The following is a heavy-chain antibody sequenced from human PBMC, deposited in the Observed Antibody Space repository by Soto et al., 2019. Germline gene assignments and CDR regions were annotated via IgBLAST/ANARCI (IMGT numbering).Heavy chain of an antibody. Sequence: SETLSLTCTVSGGSVSSSSYYWSWIRQPPGKGLEWIGYIYYSGSTNYNPSLKSRVTISIDTSKNQFSLKLTSVTAADTAVYSCARVSSSWPHYFDYWGQGTQVTVSS. V-gene: IGHV4-61*01. D-gene: IGHD6-13*01. CDR1: GGSVSSSSYY. CDR2: IYYSGST. CDR3: ARVSSSWPHYFDY. J-gene: IGHJ4*02.